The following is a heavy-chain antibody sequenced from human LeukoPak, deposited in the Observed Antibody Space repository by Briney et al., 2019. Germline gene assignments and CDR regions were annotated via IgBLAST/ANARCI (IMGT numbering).Heavy chain of an antibody. D-gene: IGHD3-22*01. CDR1: GFTFSDYY. Sequence: GGSLRLSCAASGFTFSDYYMSWIRQAPGKGLEWVSYITSSSYTNYADSVKGRFTISRDNAKNSLYLQMNNLRAEDTAVYYCARDYSDSSGYPSDYWGQGTLVTVSS. CDR2: ITSSSYT. V-gene: IGHV3-11*06. J-gene: IGHJ4*02. CDR3: ARDYSDSSGYPSDY.